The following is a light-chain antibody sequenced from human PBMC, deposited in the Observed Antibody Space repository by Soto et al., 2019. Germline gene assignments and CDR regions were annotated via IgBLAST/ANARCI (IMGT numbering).Light chain of an antibody. CDR1: HDVSVF. CDR2: DAS. V-gene: IGKV3-11*01. J-gene: IGKJ2*01. Sequence: EIVLTQSPDTLSLSPGEGATLSCRASHDVSVFLVWYRQRPGQSPRLLIHDASNRATGISARFSGSGSGTDFTLTIGSLEPEESALYYCQQRASWPYTSGQGTKVEIK. CDR3: QQRASWPYT.